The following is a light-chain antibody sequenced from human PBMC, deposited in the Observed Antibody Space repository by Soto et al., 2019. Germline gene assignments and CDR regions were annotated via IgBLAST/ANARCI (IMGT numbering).Light chain of an antibody. CDR2: WAS. CDR3: QQYYSTPPT. Sequence: DIVMTKSPDSLAVSLGERATGNCKYRQSVLYSSNNKNYLAWYQQKPGQPPKLLIYWASTRESGVPDRFSGSGSGTDFALTISSLQAEDVAVYYCQQYYSTPPTLGQGTKVDIK. J-gene: IGKJ1*01. CDR1: QSVLYSSNNKNY. V-gene: IGKV4-1*01.